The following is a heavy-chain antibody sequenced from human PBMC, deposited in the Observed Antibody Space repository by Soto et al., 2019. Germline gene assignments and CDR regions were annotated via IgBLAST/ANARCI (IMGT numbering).Heavy chain of an antibody. Sequence: GGSLRLSCLASGFIFRSYAMHWVRQAPGKGLEWVAVITYDGANGYYADSVRGRFAISRDNSKSTLFLQMNSLRPEDTAVYYCARAFSGSYPNFDYWGQGTLVTVS. V-gene: IGHV3-30*09. CDR1: GFIFRSYA. CDR3: ARAFSGSYPNFDY. CDR2: ITYDGANG. J-gene: IGHJ4*02. D-gene: IGHD1-26*01.